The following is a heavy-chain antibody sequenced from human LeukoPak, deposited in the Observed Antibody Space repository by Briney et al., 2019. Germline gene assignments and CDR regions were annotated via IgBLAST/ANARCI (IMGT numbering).Heavy chain of an antibody. CDR1: GFTFTSYA. Sequence: GGSLRLSCAASGFTFTSYAIKWVRQAPGKGLEWVSVISGAGGTTYYADSVKGRFTISRDNSKNTLYLQMNSLRAEDTAVYYCAKAFLAYCGGDCFDAFDIWGQGTMVTVSS. D-gene: IGHD2-21*02. CDR2: ISGAGGTT. J-gene: IGHJ3*02. CDR3: AKAFLAYCGGDCFDAFDI. V-gene: IGHV3-23*01.